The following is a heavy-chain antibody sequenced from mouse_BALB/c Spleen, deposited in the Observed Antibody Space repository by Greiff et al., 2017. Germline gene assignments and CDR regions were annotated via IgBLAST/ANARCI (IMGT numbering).Heavy chain of an antibody. Sequence: QVQLKESGAELVRPGASVTLSCKASGYTFTDYEMHWVKQTPVHGLEWIGAIDPETGGTAYNQKFKGKATLTADKSSSTAYMELRSLTSEDSAVYYCTRYGNLKNYFDYWGQGTTLTVSS. V-gene: IGHV1-15*01. CDR3: TRYGNLKNYFDY. CDR1: GYTFTDYE. D-gene: IGHD2-1*01. CDR2: IDPETGGT. J-gene: IGHJ2*01.